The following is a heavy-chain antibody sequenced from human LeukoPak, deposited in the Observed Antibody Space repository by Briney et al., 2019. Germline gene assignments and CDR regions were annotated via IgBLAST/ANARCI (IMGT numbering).Heavy chain of an antibody. D-gene: IGHD3-3*01. CDR1: GFTFSDHY. J-gene: IGHJ6*03. CDR2: TRNKANSYTT. Sequence: GGSLRLSCAASGFTFSDHYMDWVRQAPGKGLEWVGRTRNKANSYTTEYAASVKGRFTISRDDSKNSLYLQMNSLKTEDTAVYYCARAGKTYNYYDFWSGYYSGYYYYYYMDVWGKGTTVTVSS. V-gene: IGHV3-72*01. CDR3: ARAGKTYNYYDFWSGYYSGYYYYYYMDV.